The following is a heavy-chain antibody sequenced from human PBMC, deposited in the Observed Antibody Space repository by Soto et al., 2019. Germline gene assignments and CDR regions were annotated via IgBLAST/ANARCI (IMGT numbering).Heavy chain of an antibody. CDR1: GGSISSGGYS. V-gene: IGHV4-30-2*01. CDR2: IYHSGST. D-gene: IGHD3-10*01. J-gene: IGHJ5*02. CDR3: ASIRVLLWFGELGFDP. Sequence: SATLSLTCAVSGGSISSGGYSWSWIRQPPGKGLEWIGYIYHSGSTYYNPSLKSRVTISVDRSKNQFSLKLSSVTAADTAVYYCASIRVLLWFGELGFDPWGQGTLVTVSS.